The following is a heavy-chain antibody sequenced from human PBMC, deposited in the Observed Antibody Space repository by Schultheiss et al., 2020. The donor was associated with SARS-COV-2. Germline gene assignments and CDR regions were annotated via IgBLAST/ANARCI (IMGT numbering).Heavy chain of an antibody. J-gene: IGHJ4*02. CDR3: ARGAASAADY. CDR1: GFTFSSYG. D-gene: IGHD6-13*01. CDR2: ISYDGSNK. V-gene: IGHV3-30*03. Sequence: GESLKISCAASGFTFSSYGMHWVRQAPGKGLEWVAVISYDGSNKYYADSVKGRFTLSRDISKSTLFLQMNSLRHEDTAVYYCARGAASAADYWGQGTLVTVSS.